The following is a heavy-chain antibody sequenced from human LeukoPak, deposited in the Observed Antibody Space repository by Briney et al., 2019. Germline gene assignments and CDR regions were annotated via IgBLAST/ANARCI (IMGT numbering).Heavy chain of an antibody. CDR1: GFTFSSYG. CDR2: ISYDGSNK. J-gene: IGHJ6*04. CDR3: AKEDHDPNPYYGMDV. Sequence: PGRSLRLSCAASGFTFSSYGMHWVRQAPGNGLEWVAVISYDGSNKYYADSVKGRFTISRDNSKNKLYLQMNSLRAEDTAVYYCAKEDHDPNPYYGMDVWGKGTTVTVSS. V-gene: IGHV3-30*18. D-gene: IGHD3-16*01.